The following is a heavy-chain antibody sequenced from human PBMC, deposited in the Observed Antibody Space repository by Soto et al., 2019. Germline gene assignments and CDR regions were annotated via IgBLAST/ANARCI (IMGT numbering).Heavy chain of an antibody. CDR2: VYYSGTT. J-gene: IGHJ4*02. CDR1: GGPVSNKTYY. Sequence: SETLSLTCSVSGGPVSNKTYYWSWIRQPPGTRLEWIGYVYYSGTTNYNPSLKSRVTISVELSKNRFSLRLSSVTTAVTALEYCASTTAVPNTLRSRHFFDNWGQGTLV. CDR3: ASTTAVPNTLRSRHFFDN. V-gene: IGHV4-61*01. D-gene: IGHD1-1*01.